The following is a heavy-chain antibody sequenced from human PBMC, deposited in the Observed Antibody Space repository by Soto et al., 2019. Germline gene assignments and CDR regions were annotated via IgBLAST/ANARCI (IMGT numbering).Heavy chain of an antibody. CDR1: GGSISSYY. J-gene: IGHJ3*02. V-gene: IGHV4-59*01. CDR3: ARGGTVYAFDI. CDR2: IYYSGST. Sequence: SETLSLTCTVSGGSISSYYWSWIRQPPGKGLEWIGYIYYSGSTNYNPSLKSRVTISVDTSKNQFSLKLSSVTAADTAVYYCARGGTVYAFDIWGQGTMVTVSS. D-gene: IGHD1-1*01.